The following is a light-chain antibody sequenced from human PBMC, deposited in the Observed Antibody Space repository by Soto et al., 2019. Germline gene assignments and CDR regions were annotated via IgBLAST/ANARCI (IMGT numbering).Light chain of an antibody. Sequence: QSVLTQPASVSGSPGQSITISCTGTSSDVGGYNYVSWYQQHPDKAPKLILYEVSNRPSGVSNRFSGSKSGNTASLTISGLQTEDGADYYCSSYTGNSTLVFGTGTKVTVL. V-gene: IGLV2-14*01. CDR3: SSYTGNSTLV. CDR2: EVS. CDR1: SSDVGGYNY. J-gene: IGLJ1*01.